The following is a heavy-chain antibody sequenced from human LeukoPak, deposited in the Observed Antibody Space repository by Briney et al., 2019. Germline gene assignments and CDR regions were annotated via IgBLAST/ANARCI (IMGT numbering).Heavy chain of an antibody. V-gene: IGHV1-2*02. CDR3: AREMNDYGDYSGMDV. CDR1: GYTFTGYY. J-gene: IGHJ6*02. CDR2: INPNSGGT. D-gene: IGHD4-17*01. Sequence: ASVKVSCKASGYTFTGYYMHWVRQAPGQGLEWMGWINPNSGGTSYAQKFQGRVTMTRDTSISTAYMELSRLRSDDTAVYYCAREMNDYGDYSGMDVWGQGTTVTVSS.